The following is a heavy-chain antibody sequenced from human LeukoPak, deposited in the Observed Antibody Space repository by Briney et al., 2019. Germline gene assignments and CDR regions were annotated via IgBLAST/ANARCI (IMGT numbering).Heavy chain of an antibody. CDR1: GGSISSSSYY. V-gene: IGHV4-39*01. J-gene: IGHJ5*02. CDR2: IYYSGST. Sequence: SETLSLTCTVSGGSISSSSYYWGWIRQPPGKGLEWIGSIYYSGSTYYNPSLKSRVTISVDTSKNQFSLKLSSVTAADTAVYYCARQKKSWFDHWGQGTLVTVSS. CDR3: ARQKKSWFDH.